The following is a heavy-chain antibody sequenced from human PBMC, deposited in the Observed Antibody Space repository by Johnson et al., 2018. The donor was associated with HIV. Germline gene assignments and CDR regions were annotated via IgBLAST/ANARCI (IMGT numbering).Heavy chain of an antibody. CDR3: ARDRGGYSYGYDSDAFDI. D-gene: IGHD5-18*01. J-gene: IGHJ3*02. Sequence: MQLVESGGGLVQPGGSLRLSCAASGFTVSSNYMSWVRQAPGKGLEWVSVIYSGGSAYYAYSVQGRFTISRDNSKNTLYLQMYSLSAEDTAVDYCARDRGGYSYGYDSDAFDIWCQGTMLTVSS. CDR2: IYSGGSA. V-gene: IGHV3-66*01. CDR1: GFTVSSNY.